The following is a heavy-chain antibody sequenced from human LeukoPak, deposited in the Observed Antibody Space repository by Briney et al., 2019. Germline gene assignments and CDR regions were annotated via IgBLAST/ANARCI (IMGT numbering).Heavy chain of an antibody. D-gene: IGHD1-26*01. CDR2: ISSSSGSI. Sequence: PGGSLRLSCAASGFAFSSYSMNWVRQAPGKGLDWVSYISSSSGSIYYADSVKGRFTISRDDSKNSLYLQMSSLKTEDTALYYCTRGYSGKSVYAFDIWGQGTMVTVSS. CDR3: TRGYSGKSVYAFDI. V-gene: IGHV3-48*01. J-gene: IGHJ3*02. CDR1: GFAFSSYS.